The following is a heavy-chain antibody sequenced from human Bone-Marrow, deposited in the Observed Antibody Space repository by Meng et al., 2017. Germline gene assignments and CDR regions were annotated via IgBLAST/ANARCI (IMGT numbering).Heavy chain of an antibody. Sequence: QVNLQQWGAGLLKPSETLSLPCAVYGGSFSGYYWSWIRQPPGKGLEWIGEINHSGSTNYNPSLKSRVTISVDTSKNQFSLKLSSVTAADTAVYYCARGRGTMPYWYFDLWGRGTLVTVSS. CDR1: GGSFSGYY. CDR2: INHSGST. CDR3: ARGRGTMPYWYFDL. J-gene: IGHJ2*01. D-gene: IGHD2-2*01. V-gene: IGHV4-34*01.